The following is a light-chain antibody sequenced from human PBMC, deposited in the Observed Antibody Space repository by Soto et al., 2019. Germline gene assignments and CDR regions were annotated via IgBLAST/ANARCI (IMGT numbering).Light chain of an antibody. CDR1: SSDVGAYNY. CDR3: RSYVGNNNLV. CDR2: EVN. J-gene: IGLJ2*01. Sequence: QSVLTQPPSASGSPGQSVTISCTGTSSDVGAYNYVSWYQQHPGKAPKLMIYEVNKRPSGVPDRFSGSKSGNTASLTVSGLKSEDDGVFYCRSYVGNNNLVFGGGTKLTVL. V-gene: IGLV2-8*01.